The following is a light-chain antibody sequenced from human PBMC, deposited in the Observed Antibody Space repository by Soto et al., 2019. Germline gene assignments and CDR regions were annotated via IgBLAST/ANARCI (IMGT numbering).Light chain of an antibody. J-gene: IGKJ4*01. V-gene: IGKV3-20*01. CDR1: QSVTNSY. Sequence: EIVMTQSPVTLSVSPGERATLSCMASQSVTNSYLAWYQQKPGQAPRLVIYGASTRATGIPDRFGGSGSGTDFTLTISRLEPEDFAVYYCQQYGSSSLTFGGGTKVDIK. CDR3: QQYGSSSLT. CDR2: GAS.